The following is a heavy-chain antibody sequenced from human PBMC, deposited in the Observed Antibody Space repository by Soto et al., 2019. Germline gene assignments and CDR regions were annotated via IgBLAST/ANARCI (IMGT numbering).Heavy chain of an antibody. CDR1: GGSISSSSYY. D-gene: IGHD6-13*01. V-gene: IGHV4-39*01. CDR2: IYYSGST. Sequence: SETLSLTCTVSGGSISSSSYYWGWIRQPPGKGLEWIGSIYYSGSTYYNPSLKSRVTISVDTSKNQFSLKLSSVTAADTAVYYCARQGYSSSWQIYGMDVWGQGTTVTVSS. J-gene: IGHJ6*02. CDR3: ARQGYSSSWQIYGMDV.